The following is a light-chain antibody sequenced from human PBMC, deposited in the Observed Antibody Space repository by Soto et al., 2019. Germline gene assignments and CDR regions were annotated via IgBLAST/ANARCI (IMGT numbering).Light chain of an antibody. CDR1: QNIINF. J-gene: IGKJ2*01. CDR2: GAS. V-gene: IGKV1-39*01. CDR3: QESYSTSYT. Sequence: DIQMTQFPSSLSASVGDRVTITCRASQNIINFLNWYQQKPGKAPNLLIYGASSLQSGDPSRFSGSGSGTDFTLTIANLQPEDFATYFCQESYSTSYTFGQGTELAI.